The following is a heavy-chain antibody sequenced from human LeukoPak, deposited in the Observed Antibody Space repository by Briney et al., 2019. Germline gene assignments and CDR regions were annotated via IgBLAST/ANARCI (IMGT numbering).Heavy chain of an antibody. CDR1: GFTFSSYA. Sequence: SLRLSCAASGFTFSSYAMSWVRQAPGKGLEWVAAISPDGNNEHYTDSVKGRFTVSRDNSKNMIYLQMNSLRGEDSGVYYCAKVNNYDGYWGQGTLVTVSS. V-gene: IGHV3-30*18. D-gene: IGHD3-22*01. CDR2: ISPDGNNE. CDR3: AKVNNYDGY. J-gene: IGHJ4*02.